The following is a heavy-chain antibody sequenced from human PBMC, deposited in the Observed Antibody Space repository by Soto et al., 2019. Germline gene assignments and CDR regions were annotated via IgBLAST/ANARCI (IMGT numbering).Heavy chain of an antibody. CDR1: GGSISSGGYY. D-gene: IGHD2-15*01. V-gene: IGHV4-31*03. J-gene: IGHJ4*02. CDR2: IYYSGSA. CDR3: ARGSVVAATLFDY. Sequence: QVQLQESGPGLVKPSQTLSLTCTVSGGSISSGGYYWSWIRQHPGKGLEWIGYIYYSGSAYYNPSLKGRVTISVDSSQNQLSLKLSSVTAADTAVYYCARGSVVAATLFDYWGQGTLVTVSS.